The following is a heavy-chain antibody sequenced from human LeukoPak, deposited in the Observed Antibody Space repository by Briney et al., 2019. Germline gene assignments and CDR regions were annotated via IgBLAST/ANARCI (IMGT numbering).Heavy chain of an antibody. CDR1: GGSFSGYY. D-gene: IGHD3-22*01. CDR2: INHSGST. CDR3: ARARYYYDSSGYYYYYYYMDV. V-gene: IGHV4-34*01. J-gene: IGHJ6*03. Sequence: SETLSLTCAVYGGSFSGYYWSWIRQPPGKGLEWIGEINHSGSTNYNPSLTSRVTISVDTSKNQFSLKLSSVTAADTAVYYCARARYYYDSSGYYYYYYYMDVWGKGTTVTVSS.